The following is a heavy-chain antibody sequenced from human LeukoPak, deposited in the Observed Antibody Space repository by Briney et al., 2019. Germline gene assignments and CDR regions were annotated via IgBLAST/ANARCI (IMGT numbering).Heavy chain of an antibody. J-gene: IGHJ6*03. D-gene: IGHD6-6*01. CDR2: IYPGDSDT. CDR1: EYSFTSYW. Sequence: GESLKISCKGSEYSFTSYWIGWVRQMPGKGLEWMGIIYPGDSDTRFSPSFQGQVTISADKSISTAYLQWSSLKASDTAMYYCARSSIGYYYYYYMDVWGKGTTVTVSS. V-gene: IGHV5-51*01. CDR3: ARSSIGYYYYYYMDV.